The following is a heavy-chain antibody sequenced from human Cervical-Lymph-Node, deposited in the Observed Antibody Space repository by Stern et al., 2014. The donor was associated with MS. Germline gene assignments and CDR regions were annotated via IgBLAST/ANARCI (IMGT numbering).Heavy chain of an antibody. Sequence: VQLVESGPGLVKPSETLSLTCTVSGGSISSYYWSWIRQPPGKGLEWIGNIYYSGNNNYNPSLKSRVTISLATSKNQFPLKLSSVTAADTAVYYCARQDPDSGSYYDYWGQGTLVTVSS. J-gene: IGHJ4*02. CDR2: IYYSGNN. D-gene: IGHD1-26*01. CDR1: GGSISSYY. CDR3: ARQDPDSGSYYDY. V-gene: IGHV4-59*08.